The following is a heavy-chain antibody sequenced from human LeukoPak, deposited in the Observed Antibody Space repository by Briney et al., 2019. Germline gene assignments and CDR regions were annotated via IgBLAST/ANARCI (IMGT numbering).Heavy chain of an antibody. CDR3: AREVSSSGAYVKAFDY. CDR1: GCSISSYY. CDR2: IYYSGST. V-gene: IGHV4-59*01. D-gene: IGHD3-22*01. Sequence: SSETLSLTCTVSGCSISSYYWSWIRQPPGKGLEWIWYIYYSGSTNYNPSLKSRVTISVDTSKNQFSLKLSSVTAADTAVYYCAREVSSSGAYVKAFDYWGQGTLVTVSS. J-gene: IGHJ4*02.